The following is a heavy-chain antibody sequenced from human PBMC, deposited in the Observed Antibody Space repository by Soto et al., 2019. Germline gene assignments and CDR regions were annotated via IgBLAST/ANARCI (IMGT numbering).Heavy chain of an antibody. CDR3: ARGRLGFAGRVIVVVVAATRPMYDY. CDR2: INHSGST. J-gene: IGHJ4*02. CDR1: GGSFSGYY. D-gene: IGHD2-15*01. V-gene: IGHV4-34*01. Sequence: QVQLQQWGAGLLKPSETLSLTCAVYGGSFSGYYWSWIRQPPGKGLEWIGEINHSGSTNYNPSLKSRVTISVDTSKNQFSLKLSSVTAADTAVYYWARGRLGFAGRVIVVVVAATRPMYDYWGQGTLVTVSS.